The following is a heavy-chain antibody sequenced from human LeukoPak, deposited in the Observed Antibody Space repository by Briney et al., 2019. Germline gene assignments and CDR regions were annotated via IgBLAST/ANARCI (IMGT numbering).Heavy chain of an antibody. CDR3: ARVGVVADIYYYYYYMDV. CDR2: ISSSSSTI. Sequence: GRSLRLSCAASGFTFSSYAMHWVRQAPGKGLEWVSYISSSSSTIYYAVSVKGRFTISRDNAKNSLYLQMNSLRAEDTAVYYCARVGVVADIYYYYYYMDVWGKGTTVTVSS. J-gene: IGHJ6*03. V-gene: IGHV3-48*01. D-gene: IGHD2-15*01. CDR1: GFTFSSYA.